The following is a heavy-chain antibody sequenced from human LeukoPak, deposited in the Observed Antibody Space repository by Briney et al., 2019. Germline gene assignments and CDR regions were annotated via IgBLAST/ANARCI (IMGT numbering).Heavy chain of an antibody. V-gene: IGHV3-66*01. CDR1: GFTVSSNY. CDR2: IYSGGST. J-gene: IGHJ4*02. D-gene: IGHD6-19*01. CDR3: ARDLTIAVAGSGGNY. Sequence: GGSLRLSGAGSGFTVSSNYMGWVRQAPGKGLEWVSVIYSGGSTYYADSVKGRFTISRDNSKNTLYLQMNSLRAEDTAVYYCARDLTIAVAGSGGNYWGQGTLVTVSS.